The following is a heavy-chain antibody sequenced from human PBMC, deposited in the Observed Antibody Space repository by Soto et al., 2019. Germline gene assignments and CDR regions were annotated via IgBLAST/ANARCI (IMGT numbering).Heavy chain of an antibody. CDR1: GGTFSSYG. CDR3: ARDRVRGVINDYYGMDV. V-gene: IGHV1-69*13. CDR2: IIPMFGAT. D-gene: IGHD3-10*01. J-gene: IGHJ6*02. Sequence: SVKVSCKASGGTFSSYGICWVRQAPGQGLEWMGGIIPMFGATNYAQEFRGRVTITADESTSTAYMELSSLRSEDTAVYYCARDRVRGVINDYYGMDVWGQGTTVTVSS.